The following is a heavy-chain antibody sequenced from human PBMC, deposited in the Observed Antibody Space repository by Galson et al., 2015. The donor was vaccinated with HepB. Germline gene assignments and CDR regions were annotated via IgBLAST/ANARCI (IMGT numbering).Heavy chain of an antibody. Sequence: SLRLSCAASGFTFDDYAMHWVRQAPGKGLEWVSGIGWHSGTIGYADSVQGRFTISRDNAKNSLYLQMNSLRAEDTALYYCAKKKGYGSGTYIAYYFDYWGQGTLVTVSS. J-gene: IGHJ4*02. D-gene: IGHD3-10*01. CDR2: IGWHSGTI. CDR1: GFTFDDYA. CDR3: AKKKGYGSGTYIAYYFDY. V-gene: IGHV3-9*01.